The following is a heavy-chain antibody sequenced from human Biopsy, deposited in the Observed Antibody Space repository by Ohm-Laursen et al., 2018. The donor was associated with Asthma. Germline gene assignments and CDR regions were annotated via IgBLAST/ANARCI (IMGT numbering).Heavy chain of an antibody. CDR1: GFSLRTPGVG. CDR2: IYWDDYN. Sequence: TQILTLTCSFSGFSLRTPGVGVGWIRQSPGKALEWLALIYWDDYNLFRPSLKRRLTITKDPSKNQVVLTMTKMDPVDSGTYYCALSQDSGFDDHSPSWFDPWDQGTLVTVSS. CDR3: ALSQDSGFDDHSPSWFDP. J-gene: IGHJ5*02. V-gene: IGHV2-5*02. D-gene: IGHD3-9*01.